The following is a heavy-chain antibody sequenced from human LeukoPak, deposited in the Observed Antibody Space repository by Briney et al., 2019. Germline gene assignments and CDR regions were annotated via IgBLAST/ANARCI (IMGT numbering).Heavy chain of an antibody. V-gene: IGHV1-8*01. CDR2: MNPNSGNT. CDR3: ARRDSSWYNWFDP. D-gene: IGHD6-13*01. Sequence: ASVKVSCKASGYTFTSYDINWVRQATGQGLEWMGWMNPNSGNTAYAQKFRGRVTMSRNTSITTAYMELSSLRSEDTAVYYCARRDSSWYNWFDPWGQGTLVTVSS. J-gene: IGHJ5*02. CDR1: GYTFTSYD.